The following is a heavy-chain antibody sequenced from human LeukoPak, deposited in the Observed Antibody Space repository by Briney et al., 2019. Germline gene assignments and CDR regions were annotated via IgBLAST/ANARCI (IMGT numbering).Heavy chain of an antibody. CDR3: AKGQQLVSWFDP. V-gene: IGHV3-23*01. J-gene: IGHJ5*02. Sequence: QPGGSLRLSCAASGFAFSSYAMSWVRQAPGKGLEWVSVITSGVTTFYADSVKGRFTISRDNSKNTLYLQMNSLRAEDTAVYYCAKGQQLVSWFDPWGQGTLVTVSS. CDR1: GFAFSSYA. D-gene: IGHD6-13*01. CDR2: ITSGVTT.